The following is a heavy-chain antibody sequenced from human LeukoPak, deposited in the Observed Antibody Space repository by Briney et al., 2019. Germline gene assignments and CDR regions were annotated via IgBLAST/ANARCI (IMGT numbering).Heavy chain of an antibody. V-gene: IGHV3-53*01. D-gene: IGHD1-26*01. CDR2: IYSGGST. J-gene: IGHJ4*02. CDR3: ARDPPGGSYYFDY. CDR1: GFTVSSNY. Sequence: PGGSLRLSCAASGFTVSSNYMSWVRQAPGKGLEWVSVIYSGGSTYYADSVKGRFTISRDNSKNTLYLQMNSLRAEDTAVYYCARDPPGGSYYFDYWGQGTLVTVSS.